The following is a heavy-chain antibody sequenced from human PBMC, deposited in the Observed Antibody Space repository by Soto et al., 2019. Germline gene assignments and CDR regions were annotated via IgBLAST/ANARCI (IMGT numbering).Heavy chain of an antibody. CDR3: ARGRVLRYFDWLSKKGYYYGMDV. D-gene: IGHD3-9*01. Sequence: PSETLSLTCTVSGGSISSHYWSWVRQAPGKGLEWIGHIYYRGSTNYNPSLRSRGTISVDASKSQFSLKLNSVTTADTAVYYCARGRVLRYFDWLSKKGYYYGMDVWGQGTTVTVSS. CDR1: GGSISSHY. V-gene: IGHV4-59*11. CDR2: IYYRGST. J-gene: IGHJ6*02.